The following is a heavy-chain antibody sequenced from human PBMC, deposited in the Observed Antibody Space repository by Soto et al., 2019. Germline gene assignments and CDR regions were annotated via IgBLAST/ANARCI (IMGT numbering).Heavy chain of an antibody. Sequence: EVQLVESGGGLMQPGGSLRLSCAASGFTVSSNFMTWVRQAPGKGLEWVSSSYSGGNSYYADSVKGRFTISRDDFKNTLYLQMNSLRAEDTAVYFCASGYGAGSYVSDYWGQGTLVTVSS. J-gene: IGHJ4*02. D-gene: IGHD3-10*01. CDR3: ASGYGAGSYVSDY. V-gene: IGHV3-53*01. CDR1: GFTVSSNF. CDR2: SYSGGNS.